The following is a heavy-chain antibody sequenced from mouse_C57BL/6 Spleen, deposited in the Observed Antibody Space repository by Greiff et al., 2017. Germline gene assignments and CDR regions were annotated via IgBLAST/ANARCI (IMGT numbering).Heavy chain of an antibody. CDR3: ARRLRSLDWYFDV. D-gene: IGHD1-1*01. J-gene: IGHJ1*03. CDR1: GYTFTSYW. CDR2: IYPGSGST. Sequence: QVQLQQSGAELVKPGASVKMSCKASGYTFTSYWITWVKQRPGQGLEWIGDIYPGSGSTNYNEKFKSKATLTVDTSSSTAYMQLSSLTSEDSAVYYCARRLRSLDWYFDVWGTGTTVTVSS. V-gene: IGHV1-55*01.